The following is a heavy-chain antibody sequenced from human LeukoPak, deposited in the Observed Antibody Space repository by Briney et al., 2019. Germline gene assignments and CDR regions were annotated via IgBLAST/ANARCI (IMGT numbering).Heavy chain of an antibody. CDR1: GFTFSNFA. CDR3: ARVRLVDFWSGYIDY. J-gene: IGHJ4*02. D-gene: IGHD3-3*01. CDR2: LGGSAGDT. V-gene: IGHV3-23*01. Sequence: GGSLRLSCAASGFTFSNFAMGWVRQAPGKGLEWVLSLGGSAGDTYVADSVKGRFTISRDNSKNTLYLQMNSLRAEDTAVYYCARVRLVDFWSGYIDYWGQGTLVTVSS.